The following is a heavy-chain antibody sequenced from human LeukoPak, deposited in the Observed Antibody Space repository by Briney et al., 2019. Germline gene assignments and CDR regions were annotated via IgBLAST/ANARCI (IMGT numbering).Heavy chain of an antibody. V-gene: IGHV3-30*02. CDR3: ARGNPRRWLQLPFDY. CDR1: GFTFSSYG. D-gene: IGHD5-24*01. J-gene: IGHJ4*02. CDR2: IRYDGCNK. Sequence: PGGSLRLSCAASGFTFSSYGMHWVRQAPGKGLEWVAFIRYDGCNKYYADSVKGRFTISRDNSKNTLYLQMNSLRAEDTAVYYCARGNPRRWLQLPFDYWGQGTLVTVSS.